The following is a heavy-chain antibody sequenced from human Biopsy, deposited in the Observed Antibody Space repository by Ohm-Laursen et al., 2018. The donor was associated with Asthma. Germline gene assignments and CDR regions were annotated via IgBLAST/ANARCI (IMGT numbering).Heavy chain of an antibody. CDR3: ARAYGGSFFSGSFDI. D-gene: IGHD4-23*01. CDR1: GFTFSDYD. CDR2: ISYDGTNK. V-gene: IGHV3-30-3*01. Sequence: SLRLSCTASGFTFSDYDMHWVRQAPGKGLEWVAVISYDGTNKDYADSEKGRFTFSGDNSQNTLSLEMNSLRVEDTAVYYCARAYGGSFFSGSFDIWGQGTMVTVSS. J-gene: IGHJ3*02.